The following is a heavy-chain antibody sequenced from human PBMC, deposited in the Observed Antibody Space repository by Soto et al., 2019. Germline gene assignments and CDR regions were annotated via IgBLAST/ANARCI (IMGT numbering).Heavy chain of an antibody. D-gene: IGHD6-6*01. CDR2: ISEGGSTI. Sequence: GGSLRLSCAVSGFIFSSFEMNWVRQAPGKGLEWVSYISEGGSTIYYADSVKGRFTISRDNARNSLYLQMSSLRAEDTAVYYCAREPASIAARPGLFDYWGQGTLVTVSS. CDR1: GFIFSSFE. CDR3: AREPASIAARPGLFDY. V-gene: IGHV3-48*03. J-gene: IGHJ4*02.